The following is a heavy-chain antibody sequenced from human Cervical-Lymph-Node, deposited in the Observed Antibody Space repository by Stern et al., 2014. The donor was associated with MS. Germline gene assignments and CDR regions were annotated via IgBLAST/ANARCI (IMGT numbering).Heavy chain of an antibody. Sequence: QVQLVQSGAEVKKPGASVKVSCKASGYTFTSYGISWVRQAPGQGLEWMGWISAYNGNTNYVQKLQGRVTMTTDTSTSTAYMELRSLRSDDTAVYYCARDHDFWSGFHYYYYYGMDVWGQGTTVTVSS. D-gene: IGHD3-3*01. CDR2: ISAYNGNT. J-gene: IGHJ6*02. CDR3: ARDHDFWSGFHYYYYYGMDV. V-gene: IGHV1-18*04. CDR1: GYTFTSYG.